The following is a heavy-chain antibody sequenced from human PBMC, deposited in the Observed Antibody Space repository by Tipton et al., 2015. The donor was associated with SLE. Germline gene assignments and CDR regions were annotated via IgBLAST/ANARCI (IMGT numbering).Heavy chain of an antibody. D-gene: IGHD3-10*01. CDR1: GITFSSYW. V-gene: IGHV3-74*01. CDR2: INNDGSST. Sequence: SLRLSCTTSGITFSSYWMHWVRQAPGKGLMWVSHINNDGSSTNYADSVKGRFTISRDNTKSILFLQMNSLRVEDTAIYYCVIATYGGFAYWGQGTLVTVSS. J-gene: IGHJ4*02. CDR3: VIATYGGFAY.